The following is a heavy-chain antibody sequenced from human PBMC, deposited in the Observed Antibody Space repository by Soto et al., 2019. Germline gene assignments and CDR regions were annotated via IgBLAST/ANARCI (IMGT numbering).Heavy chain of an antibody. CDR1: GYSFTSYW. D-gene: IGHD3-22*01. CDR2: IYPGDSDT. V-gene: IGHV5-51*01. J-gene: IGHJ4*02. Sequence: GESLKISCKGSGYSFTSYWIGWVRQMPGKGLEWMGIIYPGDSDTRYSPSFQGQVTISADKSISTAYLQMNSLKTEDTAVYYCVRATYFSDSSGYTRCFDYWGQGTLVTVSS. CDR3: VRATYFSDSSGYTRCFDY.